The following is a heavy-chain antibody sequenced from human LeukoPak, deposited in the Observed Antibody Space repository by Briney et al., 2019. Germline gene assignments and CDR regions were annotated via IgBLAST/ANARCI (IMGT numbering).Heavy chain of an antibody. CDR1: GFTFSSYS. J-gene: IGHJ1*01. Sequence: PGGSLRLSCAASGFTFSSYSMNWVRQAPGKGLEWVSYISSSSSTIYYADSVKGRFTISRDNAKNSLYLQMNSLRAEDTAVYYCARDLDSSSSGYFQNWGQGTLVTVSS. CDR2: ISSSSSTI. D-gene: IGHD6-6*01. V-gene: IGHV3-48*01. CDR3: ARDLDSSSSGYFQN.